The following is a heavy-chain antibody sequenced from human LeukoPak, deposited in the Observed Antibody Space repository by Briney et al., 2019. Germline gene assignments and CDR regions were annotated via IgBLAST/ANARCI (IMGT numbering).Heavy chain of an antibody. J-gene: IGHJ4*02. V-gene: IGHV4-39*07. D-gene: IGHD5-18*01. CDR2: INHSGST. CDR3: ARGRGRLYSYEYYFDY. Sequence: PSETLSLTCTVSGGSISSGGYYWSWIRQPPGKGLEWIGEINHSGSTNYNPSLKSRVTISVDTSKNQFSLKLSSVTAADTAVYYCARGRGRLYSYEYYFDYWGQGTLVTVSS. CDR1: GGSISSGGYY.